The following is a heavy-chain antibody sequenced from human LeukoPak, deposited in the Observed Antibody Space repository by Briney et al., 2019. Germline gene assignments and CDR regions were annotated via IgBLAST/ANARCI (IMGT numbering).Heavy chain of an antibody. CDR1: GGSISSYY. V-gene: IGHV4-4*07. Sequence: SETLSLTCTVSGGSISSYYWSWIRQPAGKGLEWIGRICTSGSTNYNPSLKSRVTMSVDTSKNQFSLKLSSVTAADTAVYYCARDSVWFGELLHAFDIWGQGTMVTVSS. D-gene: IGHD3-10*01. CDR2: ICTSGST. J-gene: IGHJ3*02. CDR3: ARDSVWFGELLHAFDI.